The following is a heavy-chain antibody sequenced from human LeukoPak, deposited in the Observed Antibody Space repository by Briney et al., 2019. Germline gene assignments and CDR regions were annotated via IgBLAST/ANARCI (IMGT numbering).Heavy chain of an antibody. Sequence: ASVKVSCKASGYTYTSYGISWVRQGPGQGLEWMGWISAYNGNTNYAQKLQGRVTMTTDTSTSTAYMELRSLRSDDTAVYYCARVPGYGDYVDYWGQGTLVTVSS. J-gene: IGHJ4*02. CDR1: GYTYTSYG. CDR3: ARVPGYGDYVDY. D-gene: IGHD4-17*01. CDR2: ISAYNGNT. V-gene: IGHV1-18*01.